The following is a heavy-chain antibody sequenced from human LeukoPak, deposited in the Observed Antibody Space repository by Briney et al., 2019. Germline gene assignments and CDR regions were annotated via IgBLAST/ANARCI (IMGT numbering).Heavy chain of an antibody. J-gene: IGHJ4*02. CDR1: GGSISSYY. CDR3: AAAAVAVDY. Sequence: SETLSLTCTVSGGSISSYYWSWIRQPPGKGLEWIGYNYHSGSTNYSPSLKSRITISVDKSKNHFSLKLTSVTAADTAIYYCAAAAVAVDYWGQGTLVTVSS. V-gene: IGHV4-59*12. CDR2: NYHSGST. D-gene: IGHD6-19*01.